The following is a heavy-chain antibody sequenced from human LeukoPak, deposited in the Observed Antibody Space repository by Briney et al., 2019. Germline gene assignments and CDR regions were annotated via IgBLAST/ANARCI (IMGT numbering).Heavy chain of an antibody. J-gene: IGHJ4*02. Sequence: GGSLRLSCAASGFIFSNYGMHWVRQAPGKGLEWVAFIRNDESNKFYADSVKGRFTISRDNSKNILFLQMNSLRAEDTAVYYCAKDNPVLEYWGQGTLVTVSS. CDR3: AKDNPVLEY. V-gene: IGHV3-30*02. CDR2: IRNDESNK. CDR1: GFIFSNYG.